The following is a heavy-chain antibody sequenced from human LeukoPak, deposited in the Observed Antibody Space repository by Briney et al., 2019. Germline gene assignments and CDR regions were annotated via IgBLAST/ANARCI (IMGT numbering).Heavy chain of an antibody. Sequence: ASVKVSCKASGYTFTSYDINWVRQATGQGLEWMGWVNPNSGNTGYAQKFQGRVTMTRNTSISTAYMELSSLRSEDTAVYYCARGRGRWLQLQGAFDIWGQGTMVTVSS. CDR3: ARGRGRWLQLQGAFDI. J-gene: IGHJ3*02. CDR2: VNPNSGNT. V-gene: IGHV1-8*01. CDR1: GYTFTSYD. D-gene: IGHD5-24*01.